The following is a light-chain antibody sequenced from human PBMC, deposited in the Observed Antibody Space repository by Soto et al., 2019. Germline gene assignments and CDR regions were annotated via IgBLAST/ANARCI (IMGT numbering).Light chain of an antibody. Sequence: QLVLTQPSSLSASPGASASLTCTWRSDINVGPYRIYWYQQKPGSPPQYLLRYKSDSDKQQGSGVPSRFSGSKDASANAGIFLISGPQSEAEAYYYCLIWHSSAVVFGGGTKLTVL. CDR3: LIWHSSAVV. CDR1: SDINVGPYR. V-gene: IGLV5-45*03. J-gene: IGLJ2*01. CDR2: YKSDSDK.